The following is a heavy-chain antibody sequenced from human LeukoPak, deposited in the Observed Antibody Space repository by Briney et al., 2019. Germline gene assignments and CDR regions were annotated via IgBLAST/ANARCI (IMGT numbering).Heavy chain of an antibody. CDR1: RFTFSSSA. D-gene: IGHD1-20*01. V-gene: IGHV3-23*01. J-gene: IGHJ5*02. CDR2: ISFSGRTT. CDR3: ARSDAGITATPSWFDP. Sequence: PGGSLRLSCAASRFTFSSSAMNWVRQAPGKGLEGVSSISFSGRTTYYADSVKGRFTISRDNSKNTLYLQMNGLRAEDTAAYYCARSDAGITATPSWFDPWGQGTLVTVSS.